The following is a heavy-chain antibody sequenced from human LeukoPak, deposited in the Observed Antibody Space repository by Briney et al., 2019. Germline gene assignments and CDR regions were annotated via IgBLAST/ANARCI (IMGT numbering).Heavy chain of an antibody. CDR2: IRQDGDTK. CDR1: GFPFNAYW. CDR3: ARSPPYGTTWYGRSDF. Sequence: PGGSLRLSCAASGFPFNAYWMTWVRQAPGKGLEWVANIRQDGDTKYYVDSVKGRFTISRDNATNSLYLQMNSLRAEDTAIYYCARSPPYGTTWYGRSDFWGQGTLVTVSS. D-gene: IGHD6-13*01. V-gene: IGHV3-7*03. J-gene: IGHJ4*02.